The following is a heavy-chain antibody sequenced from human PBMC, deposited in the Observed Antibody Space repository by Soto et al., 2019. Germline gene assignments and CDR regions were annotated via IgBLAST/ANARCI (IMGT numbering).Heavy chain of an antibody. D-gene: IGHD5-18*01. J-gene: IGHJ6*02. CDR3: ARDPYRYGYCGGLDV. Sequence: APVKVSSKASGYTHTSYDINWLRQAPGQGLEWMGWMNRNSGNTGYAQKFQGRVTMTRNTSISTAYMELSSLRSEDMAVYYCARDPYRYGYCGGLDVWGQGTTVTVSS. CDR2: MNRNSGNT. V-gene: IGHV1-8*01. CDR1: GYTHTSYD.